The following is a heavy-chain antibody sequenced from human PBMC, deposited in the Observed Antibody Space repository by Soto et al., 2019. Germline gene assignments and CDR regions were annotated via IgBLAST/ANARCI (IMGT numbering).Heavy chain of an antibody. Sequence: PSETLSLTCTVSGGSISSYYWSWIRQPAGKGLEWIGRIYTSGSTNYNPSLKSRVTMSVDTSKNQFSLRLSSVTTADTALYYCARTTAVPNTLRSRYFFDYWGQGTLVTVSS. J-gene: IGHJ4*02. V-gene: IGHV4-4*07. CDR3: ARTTAVPNTLRSRYFFDY. D-gene: IGHD4-17*01. CDR1: GGSISSYY. CDR2: IYTSGST.